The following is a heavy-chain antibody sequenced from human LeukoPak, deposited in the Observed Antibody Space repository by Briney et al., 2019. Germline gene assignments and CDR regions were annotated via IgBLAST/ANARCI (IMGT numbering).Heavy chain of an antibody. CDR2: IRGSDGST. J-gene: IGHJ4*02. CDR1: GFTFSTYA. V-gene: IGHV3-23*01. Sequence: GGSLRLSCAASGFTFSTYALSWVRQAPGKGLEWVSSIRGSDGSTYYADSVKGRFAISRDNSKNTLYLQMNSLRAEDTAVYYCAKDVYGDYGGLDYWGQGTLVTVSS. D-gene: IGHD4-17*01. CDR3: AKDVYGDYGGLDY.